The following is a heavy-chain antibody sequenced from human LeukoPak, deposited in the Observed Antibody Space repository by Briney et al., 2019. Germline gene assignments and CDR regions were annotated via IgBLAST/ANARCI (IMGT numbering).Heavy chain of an antibody. Sequence: ASVKVSCKASGYTFTSYAMHWVRQAPGQRLEWMGWINAGNGNTKYSQKFQGRVTITRDTSASTAYMELSSLRSEDTAVYYCAREGDCSGGSCYPFDYWGQGTLVTVSS. J-gene: IGHJ4*02. CDR2: INAGNGNT. V-gene: IGHV1-3*01. CDR3: AREGDCSGGSCYPFDY. CDR1: GYTFTSYA. D-gene: IGHD2-15*01.